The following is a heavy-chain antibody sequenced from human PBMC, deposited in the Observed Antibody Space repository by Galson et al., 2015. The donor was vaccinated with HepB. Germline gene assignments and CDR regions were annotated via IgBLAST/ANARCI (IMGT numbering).Heavy chain of an antibody. CDR1: GFTFSSYW. J-gene: IGHJ4*02. V-gene: IGHV3-74*01. CDR2: INSDGSST. CDR3: ARVTATEYYFDY. Sequence: SLRLSCAASGFTFSSYWMHWVRQAPGKGLVWVSRINSDGSSTSYADSVKGRFTISRDNAKNTLYLQMNSLRAEDTAVYYCARVTATEYYFDYWGQGTLVTVSS. D-gene: IGHD2-21*02.